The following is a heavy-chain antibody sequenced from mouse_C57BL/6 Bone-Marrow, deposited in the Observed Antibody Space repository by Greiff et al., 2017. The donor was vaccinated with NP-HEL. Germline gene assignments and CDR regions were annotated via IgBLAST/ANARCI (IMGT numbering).Heavy chain of an antibody. V-gene: IGHV1-82*01. Sequence: VQLVESGPELVKPGASVKISCKASGYAFSSSWMNWVKQRPGKGLEWIGRIYPGDGDTNYNGKFKGKATLTADKSSSTAYMQLSSLTSEDSSVYVCARTGVYYDYDKDYWGQGTTLTVSS. J-gene: IGHJ2*01. CDR3: ARTGVYYDYDKDY. CDR2: IYPGDGDT. D-gene: IGHD2-4*01. CDR1: GYAFSSSW.